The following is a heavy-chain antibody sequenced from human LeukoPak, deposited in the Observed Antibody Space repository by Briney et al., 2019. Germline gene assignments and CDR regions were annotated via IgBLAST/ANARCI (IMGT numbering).Heavy chain of an antibody. CDR3: AREYYYDSPHAFDI. CDR1: GGTFSSYA. Sequence: SVKVSCKASGGTFSSYAISWVRQAPGQGLEWMGRIIPILGIANYAQKFQGRVTITADKSTSTAYMELSSLRSEDTAVYYCAREYYYDSPHAFDIWGQGTMATVSS. CDR2: IIPILGIA. D-gene: IGHD3-22*01. V-gene: IGHV1-69*04. J-gene: IGHJ3*02.